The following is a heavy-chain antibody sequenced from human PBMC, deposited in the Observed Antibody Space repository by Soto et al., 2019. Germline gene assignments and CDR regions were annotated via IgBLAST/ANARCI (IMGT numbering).Heavy chain of an antibody. J-gene: IGHJ4*02. CDR3: ARGGKYELQVTYYFDY. D-gene: IGHD1-7*01. CDR1: GGSISSSGYY. Sequence: SETLSLTCTVSGGSISSSGYYWGWIRQPPGKGLEWIGSIYYSGTTYFNPSLKSRVTISVDTSKNQFSLKLSSVTAADTAVYYCARGGKYELQVTYYFDYWGQGTLVTVSS. V-gene: IGHV4-39*01. CDR2: IYYSGTT.